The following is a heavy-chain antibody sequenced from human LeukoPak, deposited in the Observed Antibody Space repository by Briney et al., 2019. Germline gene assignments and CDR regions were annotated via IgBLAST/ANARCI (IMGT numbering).Heavy chain of an antibody. D-gene: IGHD3-10*01. CDR1: GFTFSSYA. CDR2: ISGSGGST. Sequence: PGGSLRLSCAASGFTFSSYAMSWARQAPGKGPEWVSAISGSGGSTYYADSVKGRFTISRDNSKNTLYLQMNSLRAEDTAVYYCAKDHDYYGSGSYYKDWGQGTLVTVSS. CDR3: AKDHDYYGSGSYYKD. J-gene: IGHJ4*02. V-gene: IGHV3-23*01.